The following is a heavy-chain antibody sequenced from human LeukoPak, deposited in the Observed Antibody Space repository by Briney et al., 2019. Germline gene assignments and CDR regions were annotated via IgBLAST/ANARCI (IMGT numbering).Heavy chain of an antibody. CDR2: IKQDGSEK. D-gene: IGHD3-22*01. CDR1: GFTFSSYW. Sequence: LPGGSLRLSCAASGFTFSSYWMSWVRQAPGKGLEWVANIKQDGSEKYYVDSVKGRFTISRDNAKNSLYLQMNSLRAEDTAVYYCARDLADYYDSSGYFYWGQGTLVTASS. CDR3: ARDLADYYDSSGYFY. V-gene: IGHV3-7*01. J-gene: IGHJ4*02.